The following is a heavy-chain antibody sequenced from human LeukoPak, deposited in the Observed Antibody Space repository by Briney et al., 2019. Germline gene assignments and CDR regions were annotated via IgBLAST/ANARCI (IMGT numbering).Heavy chain of an antibody. J-gene: IGHJ4*02. CDR1: GFTFGDYA. V-gene: IGHV3-23*01. D-gene: IGHD6-6*01. CDR2: ISGSGGST. Sequence: GGSLRLSCTASGFTFGDYAMSWVRQAPGKGLEWVSAISGSGGSTYYADSVKGRFTISRDNSKNTLYLQMNSLRAEDTAVYYCAKDVRIAARQAANYFDYWGQGTLVTVSS. CDR3: AKDVRIAARQAANYFDY.